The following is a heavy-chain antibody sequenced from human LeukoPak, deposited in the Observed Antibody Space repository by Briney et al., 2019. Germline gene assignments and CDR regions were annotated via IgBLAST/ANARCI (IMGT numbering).Heavy chain of an antibody. Sequence: ASVKVSCKASGYTFTSYDINWVRQATGQGLEWMGWMNPNSGNTGYAQKFQGRVTMTRNTSISTAYMELSSLRSEDTAVYYCARVDYGGKPTDYWGQGTLVTVSS. CDR3: ARVDYGGKPTDY. CDR1: GYTFTSYD. CDR2: MNPNSGNT. J-gene: IGHJ4*02. V-gene: IGHV1-8*01. D-gene: IGHD4-23*01.